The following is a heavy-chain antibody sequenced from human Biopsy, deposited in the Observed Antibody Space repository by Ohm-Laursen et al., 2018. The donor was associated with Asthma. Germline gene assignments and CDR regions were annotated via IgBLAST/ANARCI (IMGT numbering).Heavy chain of an antibody. V-gene: IGHV1-2*06. CDR3: ARERAGYYGSGSYLGY. CDR2: INPSSGDT. J-gene: IGHJ4*02. Sequence: ASVKVSCKTSGYTFTAYYIHWVRQAPGQGLEWMGRINPSSGDTNYPQNFQGRVTVTRDTSIRTAYMELTRLRSDDTAVYYCARERAGYYGSGSYLGYWGQGTLVTVSS. CDR1: GYTFTAYY. D-gene: IGHD3-10*01.